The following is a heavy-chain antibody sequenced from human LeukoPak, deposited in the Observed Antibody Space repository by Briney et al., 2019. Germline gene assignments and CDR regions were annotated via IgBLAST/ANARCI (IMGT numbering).Heavy chain of an antibody. V-gene: IGHV3-53*05. CDR2: IYSGGNT. CDR1: GFTVSSNY. Sequence: GGSLRLSCAASGFTVSSNYMSWVRQAPGKGLEWVSVIYSGGNTYYADSVKGRFTISRDNSKNTLYLQMNSLRAEDTAVYYCAKDRGYCSGGSCYPNYYFDYWGQGTLVTVSS. J-gene: IGHJ4*02. CDR3: AKDRGYCSGGSCYPNYYFDY. D-gene: IGHD2-15*01.